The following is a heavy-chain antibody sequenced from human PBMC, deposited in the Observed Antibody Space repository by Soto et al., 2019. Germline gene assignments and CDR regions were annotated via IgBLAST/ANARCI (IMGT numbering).Heavy chain of an antibody. CDR2: ISYDGGNK. CDR1: GFTFSSYA. V-gene: IGHV3-30-3*01. Sequence: GGSLRLSCAASGFTFSSYAMHWVRQAPGKGLEWVAVISYDGGNKYYADSVKGRFTISRDNSKNTLYLQMNSLRAEDTAVYYCASAYYYDSSGPFDYWGQGTLVTVSS. J-gene: IGHJ4*02. D-gene: IGHD3-22*01. CDR3: ASAYYYDSSGPFDY.